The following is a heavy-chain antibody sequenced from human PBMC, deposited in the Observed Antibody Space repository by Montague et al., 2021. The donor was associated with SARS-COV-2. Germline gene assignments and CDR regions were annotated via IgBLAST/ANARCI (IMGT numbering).Heavy chain of an antibody. CDR1: GFTFSDYY. V-gene: IGHV3-11*01. CDR3: AGSFYYYGSGSTSHFDY. CDR2: IPVHGSTR. Sequence: SLRLSCAASGFTFSDYYMSWIRQAPGKGLEWIAYIPVHGSTRYYADSVKGRFTISRDNAKKSLYLQMNSLRAEDTAMYYCAGSFYYYGSGSTSHFDYWGQGTLVTVSS. D-gene: IGHD3-10*01. J-gene: IGHJ4*02.